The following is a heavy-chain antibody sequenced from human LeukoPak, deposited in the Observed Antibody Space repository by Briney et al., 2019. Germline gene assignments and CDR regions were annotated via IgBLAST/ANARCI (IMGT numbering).Heavy chain of an antibody. V-gene: IGHV1-2*02. CDR3: ARVGYCSSTSCYTGDY. J-gene: IGHJ4*02. CDR2: IDPNSGGT. Sequence: ASVKVSCKASGYTFTGYYMHWVRQAPGQGLEWMGWIDPNSGGTNYAQKFQGRVTMTRDTSISTAYMELSRLRSDDTAVYYCARVGYCSSTSCYTGDYWGQGTLVTVSS. CDR1: GYTFTGYY. D-gene: IGHD2-2*02.